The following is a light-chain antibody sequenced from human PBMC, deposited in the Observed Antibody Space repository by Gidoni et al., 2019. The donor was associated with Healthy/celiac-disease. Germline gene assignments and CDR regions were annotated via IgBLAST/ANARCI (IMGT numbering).Light chain of an antibody. J-gene: IGKJ4*01. Sequence: DIQMTQSPSSLSASVGDRVTITCQASQDISNYLNWYQQKPGKAPKLLIYDASNLETGVPSRFSGSGSGTDFTFTISSLQPEEIATYYCQQYDNLPRTFGGXTKVEIK. CDR2: DAS. V-gene: IGKV1-33*01. CDR1: QDISNY. CDR3: QQYDNLPRT.